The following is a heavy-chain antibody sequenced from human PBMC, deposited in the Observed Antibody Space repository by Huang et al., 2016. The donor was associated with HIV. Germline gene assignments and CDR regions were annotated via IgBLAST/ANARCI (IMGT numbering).Heavy chain of an antibody. V-gene: IGHV1-18*01. CDR2: CSVYKGNT. Sequence: QVQLVQSGAAVKKPGASVKVSCKDSGYTFSSFGISWVRQGPGQGLEWVVRCSVYKGNTKFAQKCQRRLTMTTDTSTRTAYMGLRSLRSDDTAVYYCARGGGIQLWLLGYYYMYVWGNGTTFTVSS. CDR3: ARGGGIQLWLLGYYYMYV. J-gene: IGHJ6*03. D-gene: IGHD5-18*01. CDR1: GYTFSSFG.